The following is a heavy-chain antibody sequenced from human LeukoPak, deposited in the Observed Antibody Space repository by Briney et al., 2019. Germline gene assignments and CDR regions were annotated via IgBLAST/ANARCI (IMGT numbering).Heavy chain of an antibody. CDR2: ISYDGSNK. CDR3: AKDLNPRQFMEWQPSGMDV. CDR1: GFTVSSNG. Sequence: GRSLRLSCAASGFTVSSNGMHWVRQAPGKGLEWVAVISYDGSNKYYADSVKGRFTISRDNSKNTLYLQMNSLRAEDTAVYYCAKDLNPRQFMEWQPSGMDVWGQGTTVTVSS. V-gene: IGHV3-30*18. D-gene: IGHD3-3*01. J-gene: IGHJ6*02.